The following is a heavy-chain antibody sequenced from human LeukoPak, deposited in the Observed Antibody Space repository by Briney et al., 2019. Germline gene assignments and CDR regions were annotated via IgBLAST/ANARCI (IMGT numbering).Heavy chain of an antibody. V-gene: IGHV5-51*01. CDR2: IYPDDSNT. J-gene: IGHJ6*03. CDR3: ARQGAAGKYYYYYMDV. Sequence: GESLQISCQGSGYDFPIYWIGWVRPMPGQGLEWMGIIYPDDSNTIYGPSFQGQVTISADKSINTAYLEWSSLKASDTAIYCCARQGAAGKYYYYYMDVWGKGTTVTVSS. CDR1: GYDFPIYW. D-gene: IGHD6-13*01.